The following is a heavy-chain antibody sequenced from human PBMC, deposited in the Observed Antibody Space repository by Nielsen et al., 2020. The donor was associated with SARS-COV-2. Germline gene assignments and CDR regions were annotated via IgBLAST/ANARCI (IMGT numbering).Heavy chain of an antibody. D-gene: IGHD1-26*01. J-gene: IGHJ4*02. Sequence: ASVKVSCKASGGTFSSYAISWVRQAPGQGLEWMGWINPNSGGTNYAQKFQGWVTMTRDTSISTAYMELSRLRSDDTAVYYCARSEKLGATDFDYWGQGTLVTVSS. V-gene: IGHV1-2*04. CDR2: INPNSGGT. CDR1: GGTFSSYA. CDR3: ARSEKLGATDFDY.